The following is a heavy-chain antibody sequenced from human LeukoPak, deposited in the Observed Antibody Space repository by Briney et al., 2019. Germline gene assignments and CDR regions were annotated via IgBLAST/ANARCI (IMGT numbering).Heavy chain of an antibody. CDR1: GGSFSGYY. V-gene: IGHV4-34*01. D-gene: IGHD1-14*01. CDR3: ARGRSRYNRDAFDI. J-gene: IGHJ3*02. CDR2: INHSGST. Sequence: SETLSLTCAVYGGSFSGYYWSWIRQPPGKGLEWIGEINHSGSTNYNPSLKSRVTISVDTSKNQFSVKLSSVTAADTAVYYCARGRSRYNRDAFDIWGQGTMVTVSS.